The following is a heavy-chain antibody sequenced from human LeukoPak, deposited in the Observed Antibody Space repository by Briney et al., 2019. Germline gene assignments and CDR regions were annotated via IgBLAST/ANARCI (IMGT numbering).Heavy chain of an antibody. CDR1: GFTFSTYW. J-gene: IGHJ4*02. CDR3: ARAGSSSSRGAPRDY. Sequence: GGSLRLSCAASGFTFSTYWMHWVRQVPGKGLVWVSRINSDGSSTSYADSVKGRFTIPRDNAKNTLYLQMNSLRAEDTALFFCARAGSSSSRGAPRDYWGQGTLVTVSS. CDR2: INSDGSST. D-gene: IGHD6-6*01. V-gene: IGHV3-74*01.